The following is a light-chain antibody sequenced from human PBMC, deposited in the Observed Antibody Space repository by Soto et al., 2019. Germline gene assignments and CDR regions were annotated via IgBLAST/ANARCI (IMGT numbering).Light chain of an antibody. CDR2: DND. CDR3: QSYVNCLIGVL. V-gene: IGLV1-40*01. CDR1: SSNIGAGFD. Sequence: QSVLTQPPSVSGAPGQRIIISCTGSSSNIGAGFDVHWYQHLPGTAPKLLVYDNDNRPSGLPARFSDSRSGTSASLAITSLQADDDADYYCQSYVNCLIGVLFGGGTKLTVL. J-gene: IGLJ2*01.